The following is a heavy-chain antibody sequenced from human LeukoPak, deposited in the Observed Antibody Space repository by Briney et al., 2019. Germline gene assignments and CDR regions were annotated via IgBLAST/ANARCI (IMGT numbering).Heavy chain of an antibody. CDR1: GGTFSSYG. J-gene: IGHJ4*02. D-gene: IGHD6-19*01. V-gene: IGHV1-69*13. CDR3: ARAPSSGWYYDY. Sequence: ASVKVSCKASGGTFSSYGISWVRQAPGQGLEWMGGIIPIFGTANYAQKFQGRVTITADESTSTAYMELSSLRSEDTAVYYCARAPSSGWYYDYWGQGTLVTVSS. CDR2: IIPIFGTA.